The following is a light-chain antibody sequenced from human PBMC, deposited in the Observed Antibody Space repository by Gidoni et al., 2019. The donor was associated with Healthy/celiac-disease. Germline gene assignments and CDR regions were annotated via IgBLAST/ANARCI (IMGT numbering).Light chain of an antibody. CDR3: QQYDHPPPLT. V-gene: IGKV1-33*01. Sequence: DIQIAQCPSSLSASVGDRVTITCQASQDISNYLNWYQQKPGKAPKRLIYAASNLETGVPSRFSGSGSRTDFTFTISSLQPEDIATYYCQQYDHPPPLTFGGGTKVEIK. CDR2: AAS. CDR1: QDISNY. J-gene: IGKJ4*01.